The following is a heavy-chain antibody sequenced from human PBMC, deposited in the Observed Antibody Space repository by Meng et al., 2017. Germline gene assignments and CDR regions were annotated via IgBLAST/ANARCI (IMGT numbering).Heavy chain of an antibody. Sequence: VALVMSGAEVKKPGSSVKVSCKASGGTFSSYAISWVRQAPGQGLEWMGGIIPIFGTANYAQKFQGRVTITADKSTSTAYMELSSLRPEDTAVYYCAVTYYYDSSGYYYNFDYWGQGTLVTVSS. CDR3: AVTYYYDSSGYYYNFDY. V-gene: IGHV1-69*06. CDR1: GGTFSSYA. J-gene: IGHJ4*02. D-gene: IGHD3-22*01. CDR2: IIPIFGTA.